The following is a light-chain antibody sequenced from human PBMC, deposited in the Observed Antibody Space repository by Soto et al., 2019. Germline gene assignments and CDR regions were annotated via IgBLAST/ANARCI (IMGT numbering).Light chain of an antibody. Sequence: EIVLTQSPGTLSLSPGESAALSCRASQSVSTYLAWYQQKFGQAPRLLIYDASSRATGIPARFSGSGSGTDFTLTISSLEPEDFAVYYCQQRSEWPITFGQGTRLEIK. CDR1: QSVSTY. V-gene: IGKV3-11*01. CDR2: DAS. CDR3: QQRSEWPIT. J-gene: IGKJ5*01.